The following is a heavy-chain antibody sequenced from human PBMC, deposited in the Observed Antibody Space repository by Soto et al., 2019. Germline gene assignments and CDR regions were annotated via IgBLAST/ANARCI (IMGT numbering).Heavy chain of an antibody. CDR1: GGSISSGGYS. CDR3: ARARHYYGSVGEFDY. D-gene: IGHD3-10*01. CDR2: IYHSGST. V-gene: IGHV4-30-2*01. J-gene: IGHJ4*02. Sequence: LSLTCAVSGGSISSGGYSWSWIRQPPGKGLEWIGYIYHSGSTYYNPSLKSRVTISVDRSKNQFSLKLSSVTAADTAVYYCARARHYYGSVGEFDYWGQGTLVTVSS.